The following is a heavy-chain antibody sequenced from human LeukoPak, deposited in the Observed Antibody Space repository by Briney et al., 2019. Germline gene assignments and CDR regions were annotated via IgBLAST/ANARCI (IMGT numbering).Heavy chain of an antibody. CDR3: ASPGSIAVAGTAFDY. V-gene: IGHV3-48*03. CDR2: ISSSGSTI. Sequence: GGSLRLSCAAPGFTFSSYEMNWVRQAPGKGLEWVSYISSSGSTIYYADSVKGRFTISRDNAKNSLYLQMNSLRAEDTAVYYCASPGSIAVAGTAFDYWGQGTLVTVSS. J-gene: IGHJ4*02. D-gene: IGHD6-19*01. CDR1: GFTFSSYE.